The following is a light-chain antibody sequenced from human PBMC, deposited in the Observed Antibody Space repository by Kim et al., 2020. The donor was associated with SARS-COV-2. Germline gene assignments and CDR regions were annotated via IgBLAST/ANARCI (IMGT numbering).Light chain of an antibody. Sequence: VSPGQPASITCSGDKWGDKYACWYQQKPGQSPVLVIYQDSKRPSGIPERFSGSNSGNTATLTISGTQAMDEADYYCQAWDSSTGVFGGGTQLTVL. CDR1: KWGDKY. CDR2: QDS. CDR3: QAWDSSTGV. J-gene: IGLJ2*01. V-gene: IGLV3-1*01.